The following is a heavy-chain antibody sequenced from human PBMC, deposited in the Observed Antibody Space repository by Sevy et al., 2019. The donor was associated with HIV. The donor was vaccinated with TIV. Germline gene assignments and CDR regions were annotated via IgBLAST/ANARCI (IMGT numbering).Heavy chain of an antibody. Sequence: GGSLRLSCAASGFTFSTYAMSWVRQAPGKGLEWVSGISGSGISIYYAGSVKGRFTISRDNSKNTLILQMNSLRAEETAIYYCAKELPGYQYDSSGNLDTWGQGRLVTVSS. CDR3: AKELPGYQYDSSGNLDT. CDR1: GFTFSTYA. V-gene: IGHV3-23*01. CDR2: ISGSGISI. J-gene: IGHJ5*02. D-gene: IGHD6-19*01.